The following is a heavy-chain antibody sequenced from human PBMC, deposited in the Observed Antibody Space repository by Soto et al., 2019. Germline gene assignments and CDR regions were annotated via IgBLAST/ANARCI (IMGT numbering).Heavy chain of an antibody. CDR3: AGTGHQYSSSYGY. CDR1: GGTFSSYD. CDR2: IIPIFGTA. Sequence: QVQLVQSGAEVKKPGTSVKVSCKASGGTFSSYDISWVRQAPGQGLEWMGGIIPIFGTANYAQTFQGRVTITADESTSTAYMELSSLRSEDTAVYYCAGTGHQYSSSYGYWGQGTLVTVSS. V-gene: IGHV1-69*01. D-gene: IGHD6-6*01. J-gene: IGHJ4*02.